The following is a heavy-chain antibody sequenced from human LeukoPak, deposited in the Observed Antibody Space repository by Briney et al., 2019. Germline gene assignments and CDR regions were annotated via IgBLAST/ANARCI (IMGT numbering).Heavy chain of an antibody. CDR1: GFTFSSYG. CDR2: ISYDGSNK. V-gene: IGHV3-30*18. J-gene: IGHJ6*02. Sequence: GRSLRLSCAASGFTFSSYGMHWVRQAPGKGLEWVAVISYDGSNKYYADSVKGRFTISRDNSKNTLYLQMNSLRAEDTAVYYCAKYSSLPPYYYYGMDVWAKGPRSPSP. CDR3: AKYSSLPPYYYYGMDV. D-gene: IGHD2-15*01.